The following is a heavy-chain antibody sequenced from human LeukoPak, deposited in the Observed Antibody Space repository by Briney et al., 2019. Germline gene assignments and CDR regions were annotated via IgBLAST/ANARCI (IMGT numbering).Heavy chain of an antibody. J-gene: IGHJ6*03. Sequence: GGSLRLSCAASGFTFSSYAMSWVRRAPGKGLEWVSAISGSGDSTYYADSVKGRFTISRDNSRNTLYLQMNSLRAEDTAVYYYAKAPFYYYYMDVWGKGTTVTVSS. CDR3: AKAPFYYYYMDV. V-gene: IGHV3-23*01. CDR1: GFTFSSYA. CDR2: ISGSGDST.